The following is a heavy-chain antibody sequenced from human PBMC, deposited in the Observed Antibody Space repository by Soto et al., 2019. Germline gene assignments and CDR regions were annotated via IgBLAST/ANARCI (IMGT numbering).Heavy chain of an antibody. J-gene: IGHJ6*02. CDR2: INHSGST. CDR1: GGSFSGYY. Sequence: LRETLSLTCAVYGGSFSGYYWSWIRQPPGKGLEWIGEINHSGSTNYNPSLKSRVTISVDTSKNQFSLKLSSVTAADTAVYYCARGVKYYDFWSGYFHPYYYGMDVWGQGTTVTVS. D-gene: IGHD3-3*01. CDR3: ARGVKYYDFWSGYFHPYYYGMDV. V-gene: IGHV4-34*01.